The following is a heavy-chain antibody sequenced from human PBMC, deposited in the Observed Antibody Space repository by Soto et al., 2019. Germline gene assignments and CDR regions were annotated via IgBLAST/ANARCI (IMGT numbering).Heavy chain of an antibody. V-gene: IGHV4-59*01. CDR2: IYYSGST. J-gene: IGHJ4*02. Sequence: QVQLQESGPGLVKPSETLSLTCTVSGGSINSYYWSWVRQPPGKGLEWIGYIYYSGSTNYNPSLKSRVTIAVDTSKNQFSLKLSSVTAADTAVYYWARDRPGGGGTFDYWGQGTLVTVSS. D-gene: IGHD2-2*01. CDR1: GGSINSYY. CDR3: ARDRPGGGGTFDY.